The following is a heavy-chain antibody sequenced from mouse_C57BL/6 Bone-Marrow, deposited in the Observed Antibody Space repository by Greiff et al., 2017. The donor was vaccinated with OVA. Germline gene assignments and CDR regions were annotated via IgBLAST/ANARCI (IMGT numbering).Heavy chain of an antibody. D-gene: IGHD1-1*01. Sequence: EVQLQQSGAELVRPGASVKLSCTASGFNIKDDYMHWVKQRPEQGLEWIGWIDPENGDTEYASKFQGKATITADTSSNTAYLQLSSLTSEDTAVYYCTLYYYGSSDYWGQGTTLTVSS. CDR1: GFNIKDDY. CDR2: IDPENGDT. CDR3: TLYYYGSSDY. V-gene: IGHV14-4*01. J-gene: IGHJ2*01.